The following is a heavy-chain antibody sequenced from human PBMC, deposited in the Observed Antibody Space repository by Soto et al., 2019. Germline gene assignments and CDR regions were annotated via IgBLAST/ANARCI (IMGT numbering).Heavy chain of an antibody. Sequence: ASVKVSCKASGYTFTSYDINWVRQATGQGLEWMGWMNPNSGNTGYAQKFQGRVTMTRNTSISTAYMELSSLRSEDTAVYYCESTNYTPSLKSRVTISVDTSNNQFSLKLSSVTAADTAVYYCASSYCTNGVCSDYYGSGSYYRAFDYWGQGTLVTVSS. V-gene: IGHV1-8*01. CDR3: ESTNYTPSLKSRVTISVDTSNNQFSLKLSSVTAADTAVYYCASSYCTNGVCSDYYGSGSYYRAFDY. CDR1: GYTFTSYD. D-gene: IGHD3-10*01. J-gene: IGHJ4*02. CDR2: MNPNSGNT.